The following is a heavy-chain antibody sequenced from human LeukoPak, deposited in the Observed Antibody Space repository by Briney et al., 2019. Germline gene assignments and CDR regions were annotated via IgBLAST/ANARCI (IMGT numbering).Heavy chain of an antibody. CDR1: GYSISSGYY. Sequence: SETLSLTCTVSGYSISSGYYWGWIRQPPGKGLEWIGSIYHSGSTYYNPSLKSRVTISVDTSKNQFSLKLSSVTAADTAVYYCARTYYYDSSGGDAFDIWGQGTMVTVSS. CDR2: IYHSGST. V-gene: IGHV4-38-2*02. D-gene: IGHD3-22*01. J-gene: IGHJ3*02. CDR3: ARTYYYDSSGGDAFDI.